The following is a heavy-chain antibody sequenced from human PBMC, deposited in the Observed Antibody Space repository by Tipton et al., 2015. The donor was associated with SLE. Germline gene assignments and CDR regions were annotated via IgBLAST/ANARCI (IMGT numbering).Heavy chain of an antibody. Sequence: SLRLSCAASGFTFSDYYMSWIRQAPGKGLEWVSYISSTTSYTNYADSVKGRFTISRDNAKNSLYLQMNSLRAEDTAVYYCARVGGPNCSGGKCYSTNWGQGTLVTVSS. J-gene: IGHJ4*02. CDR1: GFTFSDYY. CDR3: ARVGGPNCSGGKCYSTN. D-gene: IGHD2-15*01. V-gene: IGHV3-11*06. CDR2: ISSTTSYT.